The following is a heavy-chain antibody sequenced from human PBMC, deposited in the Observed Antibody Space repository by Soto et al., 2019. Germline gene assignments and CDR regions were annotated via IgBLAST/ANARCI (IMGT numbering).Heavy chain of an antibody. CDR3: ARGGSSWYYYYYGMDV. D-gene: IGHD6-13*01. V-gene: IGHV3-33*01. CDR2: IWYDGSNK. Sequence: GGSLRLSCAASGFTFSSYGTHWVRQAPGKGLEWVAVIWYDGSNKYYADSVKGRFTISRDNSKNTLYLQMDSLRAEDTAVYYCARGGSSWYYYYYGMDVWGQGTTVTVSS. CDR1: GFTFSSYG. J-gene: IGHJ6*02.